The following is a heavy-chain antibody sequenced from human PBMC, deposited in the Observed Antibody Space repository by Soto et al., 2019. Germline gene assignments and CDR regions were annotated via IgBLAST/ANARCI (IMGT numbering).Heavy chain of an antibody. CDR1: GGSFSGYY. Sequence: QVQLQQWGAGLLKPSETLSLTCAVYGGSFSGYYWSWIRQPPGKGLEWIGEINHSGSTNYNPSLMSRVTISVDTAKNQFSLKLSSVTAADTAVYYCARALWGSYRYHFDYWGQGTLVTVSS. CDR2: INHSGST. J-gene: IGHJ4*02. V-gene: IGHV4-34*01. CDR3: ARALWGSYRYHFDY. D-gene: IGHD3-16*02.